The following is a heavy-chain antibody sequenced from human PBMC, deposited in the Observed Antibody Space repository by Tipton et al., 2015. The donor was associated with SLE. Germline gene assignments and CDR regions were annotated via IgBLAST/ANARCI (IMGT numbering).Heavy chain of an antibody. CDR3: ATSSGGSIRIAARPIYWYFDL. V-gene: IGHV4-34*01. CDR1: GGSFSGYY. Sequence: TLSLTCAVYGGSFSGYYWSWIRQPPGKGLEWIGEINHSGSTNYNPPLKSRVTISVDTSKNQLSLKLSSVTAADTAVYYCATSSGGSIRIAARPIYWYFDLWGRGTLVTVSS. J-gene: IGHJ2*01. CDR2: INHSGST. D-gene: IGHD6-6*01.